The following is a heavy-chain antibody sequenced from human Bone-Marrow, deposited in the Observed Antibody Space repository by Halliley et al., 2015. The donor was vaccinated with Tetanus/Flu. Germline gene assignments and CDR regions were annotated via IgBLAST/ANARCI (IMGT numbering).Heavy chain of an antibody. D-gene: IGHD6-19*01. Sequence: PGWVADIKEDRSEIHYGDSVKGRFTISRDDAKNSLALQMNNLRVEDTALYYCVGGSGWIHKYWGQGTRVTVSS. V-gene: IGHV3-7*03. CDR2: IKEDRSEI. J-gene: IGHJ4*02. CDR3: VGGSGWIHKY.